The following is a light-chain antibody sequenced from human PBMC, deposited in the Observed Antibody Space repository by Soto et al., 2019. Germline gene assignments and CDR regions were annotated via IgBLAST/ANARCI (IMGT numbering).Light chain of an antibody. J-gene: IGKJ1*01. CDR2: GAS. V-gene: IGKV3-20*01. CDR1: QSVSSSY. CDR3: QQYGSSPWT. Sequence: PGERATLSCRASQSVSSSYLAWYQQKPGQAPSLLIYGASSRATGIPDRFSGSGSGTDFTLTISRLEPEDFAVYYCQQYGSSPWTFGQGTKVEIK.